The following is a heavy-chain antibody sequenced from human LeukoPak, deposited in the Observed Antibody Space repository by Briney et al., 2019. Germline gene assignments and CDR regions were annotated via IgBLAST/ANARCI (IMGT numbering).Heavy chain of an antibody. CDR3: ARVSEVGARGDY. D-gene: IGHD1-26*01. CDR2: IYTSGST. Sequence: KPSETLSLTCTVSGGSISSSSYYWGWIRQPPGKGLEWIGRIYTSGSTNYNPSLKSRVTISVDTSKNQFSLKLSSVTAADTAVYYCARVSEVGARGDYWGQGTLVTVSS. V-gene: IGHV4-39*07. J-gene: IGHJ4*02. CDR1: GGSISSSSYY.